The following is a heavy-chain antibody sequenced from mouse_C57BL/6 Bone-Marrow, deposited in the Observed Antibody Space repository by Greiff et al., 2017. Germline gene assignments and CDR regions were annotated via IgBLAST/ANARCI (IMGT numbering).Heavy chain of an antibody. D-gene: IGHD2-5*01. CDR2: IDPNSGGT. V-gene: IGHV1-72*01. Sequence: QVQLQQPGAELVKPGASVKLSCKASGSTFPSYWMHWVKQRPGRGLEWIGRIDPNSGGTKYNAKFKRKATLTVDKLSSAAYTQHSSLTSEDSAVSYGAKEDMGYSNDWDIDVWGTGTTVTVSS. CDR1: GSTFPSYW. CDR3: AKEDMGYSNDWDIDV. J-gene: IGHJ1*03.